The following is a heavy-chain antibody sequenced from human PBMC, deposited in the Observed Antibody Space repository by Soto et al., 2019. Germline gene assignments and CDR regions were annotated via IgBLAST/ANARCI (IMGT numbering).Heavy chain of an antibody. CDR2: INAGNGNT. CDR3: ARDREVLLWFGELLAGCMDV. D-gene: IGHD3-10*01. CDR1: GYTFTSYA. V-gene: IGHV1-3*01. Sequence: ASVKVSCKASGYTFTSYAMHWVRQAPGQRLEWMGWINAGNGNTKYSQKFQGRVTITRDTSASTAYMELSSLRSEDTVVYYCARDREVLLWFGELLAGCMDVWGQGTTVTVSS. J-gene: IGHJ6*02.